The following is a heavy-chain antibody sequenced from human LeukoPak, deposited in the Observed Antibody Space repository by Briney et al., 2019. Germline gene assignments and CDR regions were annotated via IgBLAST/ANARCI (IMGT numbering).Heavy chain of an antibody. CDR3: AKDIGPNYDSSGYCMYY. Sequence: PGGSLRLSCAASGFTFDDYAMHWVRHAPGKGLEWVSGISWNSGSIAYADSVKGRFTISRDKAKNSLYPQMNSLRAEDTALYYCAKDIGPNYDSSGYCMYYWGQGTLVTVSS. CDR2: ISWNSGSI. CDR1: GFTFDDYA. D-gene: IGHD3-22*01. V-gene: IGHV3-9*01. J-gene: IGHJ4*02.